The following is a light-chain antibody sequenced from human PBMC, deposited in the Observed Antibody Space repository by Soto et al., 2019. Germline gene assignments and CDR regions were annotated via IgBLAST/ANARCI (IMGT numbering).Light chain of an antibody. CDR2: AAS. V-gene: IGKV1-39*01. CDR1: QRISSY. CDR3: QQSYSNPPWT. Sequence: DIQMTQSPSSLPASLGDRVTITCLASQRISSYLNCYQQKPGKAPKLLIYAASIFQSGVPSRFSGSGSGTDSTITISSLQPEDFATYYCQQSYSNPPWTFGQGTKVDIK. J-gene: IGKJ1*01.